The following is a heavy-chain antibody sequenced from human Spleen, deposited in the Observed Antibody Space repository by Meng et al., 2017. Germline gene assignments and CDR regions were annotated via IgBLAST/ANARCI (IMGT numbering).Heavy chain of an antibody. CDR2: ISAYNGNT. D-gene: IGHD1-14*01. V-gene: IGHV1-18*01. Sequence: QVQVVQSGAEVKKPGDSVKVSCKASGYTFTSYGISRVRQAPGQGLEWMGWISAYNGNTNYAQKLQGRVTMTTDTSTSTAYMELHSLTSEDTAVYYCATAQVYISVWGQGTLVTVSS. CDR1: GYTFTSYG. CDR3: ATAQVYISV. J-gene: IGHJ4*02.